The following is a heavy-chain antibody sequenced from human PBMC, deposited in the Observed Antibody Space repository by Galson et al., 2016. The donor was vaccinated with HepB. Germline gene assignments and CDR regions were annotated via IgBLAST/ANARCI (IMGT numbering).Heavy chain of an antibody. CDR2: TYSGGRT. CDR3: ARDYPAFDY. D-gene: IGHD3-16*02. J-gene: IGHJ4*02. CDR1: GFTVSSNY. V-gene: IGHV3-53*01. Sequence: SLRLSCAASGFTVSSNYMSWVRQAPGKGLEWVSVTYSGGRTHYADSVKGRFTISRDNSKNTLYLQMNSLRADDTAVYYCARDYPAFDYWGQGTLVTVST.